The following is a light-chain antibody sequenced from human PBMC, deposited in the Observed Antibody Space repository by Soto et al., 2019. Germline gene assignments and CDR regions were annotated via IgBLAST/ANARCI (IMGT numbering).Light chain of an antibody. V-gene: IGKV3-15*01. CDR1: QSVSSS. J-gene: IGKJ5*01. CDR2: GAS. Sequence: DMVMTQSPSTLSVSPGERATLSCGAGQSVSSSLAWYQQKPGRSPRLLIYGASTRAIGIPARFSGSGSGTEFTLTISSLEPEDFAVYYCRQRSNWPPTFGQGTRLEIK. CDR3: RQRSNWPPT.